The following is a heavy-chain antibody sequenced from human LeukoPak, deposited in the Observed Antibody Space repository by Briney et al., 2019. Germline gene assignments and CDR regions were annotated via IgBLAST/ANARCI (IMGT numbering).Heavy chain of an antibody. Sequence: GGSVKLSCAASRFIFSSYAMSWVRQAPGKGLEWVSAISGSGGSTYYADSVKGRFTISRDNSKNTLYLQMNSLRAEDTAVYYCAKVPVFSLTISEVVTDDAFDIWGQGTIVTVSS. V-gene: IGHV3-23*01. CDR2: ISGSGGST. CDR3: AKVPVFSLTISEVVTDDAFDI. CDR1: RFIFSSYA. D-gene: IGHD3-3*01. J-gene: IGHJ3*02.